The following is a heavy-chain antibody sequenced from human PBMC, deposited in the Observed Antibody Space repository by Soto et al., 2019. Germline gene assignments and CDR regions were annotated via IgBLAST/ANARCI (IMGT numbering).Heavy chain of an antibody. D-gene: IGHD3-16*02. CDR2: ISSSGSTI. CDR1: GFTFSDYY. CDR3: ARAASTGSYRYAGSSFDI. Sequence: QVQLVESGGGLVKPGGSLRLSCAASGFTFSDYYMSWIRQAPGKGLEWVSYISSSGSTIYYADSVKGRFTISRDNAKNSLYLPMNSLRAEDTAVYYCARAASTGSYRYAGSSFDIWGQGTMVTVSS. V-gene: IGHV3-11*01. J-gene: IGHJ3*02.